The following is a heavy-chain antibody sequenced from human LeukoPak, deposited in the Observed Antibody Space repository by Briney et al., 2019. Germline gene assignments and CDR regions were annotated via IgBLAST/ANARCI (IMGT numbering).Heavy chain of an antibody. Sequence: SETLSLTCAVYGGSFSGYYWSWIRQPPGKGLEWIGEINHSGSTNYNPSLKSRVTISVDTSKNQFSLKLSSVTAADTAVYYCARDNWNYGSSMDVWGQGTTVTVSS. CDR3: ARDNWNYGSSMDV. J-gene: IGHJ6*02. CDR2: INHSGST. CDR1: GGSFSGYY. V-gene: IGHV4-34*01. D-gene: IGHD1-7*01.